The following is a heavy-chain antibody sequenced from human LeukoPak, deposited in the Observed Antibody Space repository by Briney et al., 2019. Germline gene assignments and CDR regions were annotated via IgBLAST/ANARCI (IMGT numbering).Heavy chain of an antibody. CDR3: ARQYYYGSGNGLDV. D-gene: IGHD3-10*01. CDR1: GFTFSSYS. J-gene: IGHJ6*02. V-gene: IGHV3-30*03. CDR2: ISYDGSSK. Sequence: PGGSLRLSCAASGFTFSSYSMNWVRQAPGKGLEWVALISYDGSSKYYADSVKGRIIISRDNSKNIMNLQMNSLRTEDTAVYYCARQYYYGSGNGLDVWGQGTTVTVSS.